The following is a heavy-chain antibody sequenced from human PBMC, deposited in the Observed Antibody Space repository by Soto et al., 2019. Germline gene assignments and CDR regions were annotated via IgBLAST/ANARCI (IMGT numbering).Heavy chain of an antibody. V-gene: IGHV4-39*01. CDR2: IYYSETT. D-gene: IGHD3-10*01. J-gene: IGHJ4*02. CDR1: GGSITSSSYY. Sequence: QLQLQESGPELVKPSETLSLTCTVSGGSITSSSYYWGWIRQPPGRILEWIGSIYYSETTYYNPSLKNRVTISVDTSKNQFSLKLTSVTAADTAVYYCGNTTRGWLGVGDYWGQGTLVTVSS. CDR3: GNTTRGWLGVGDY.